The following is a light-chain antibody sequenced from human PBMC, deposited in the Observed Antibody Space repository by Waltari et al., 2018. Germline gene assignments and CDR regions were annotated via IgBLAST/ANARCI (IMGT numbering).Light chain of an antibody. V-gene: IGLV2-14*03. CDR3: SSYISSSTLEV. Sequence: QSALTLPAPVSGSPGQSINIPRPGTPGGDGVYNYVSSYQQHPGKAPKLMIFYVSNRPSGVSHRFSGSKSGNTASLASSGLQAEDEADYYCSSYISSSTLEVFGGGTRLTFL. CDR1: PGGDGVYNY. J-gene: IGLJ3*02. CDR2: YVS.